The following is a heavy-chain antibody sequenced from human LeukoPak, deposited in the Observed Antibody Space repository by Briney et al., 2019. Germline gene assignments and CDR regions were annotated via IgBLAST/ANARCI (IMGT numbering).Heavy chain of an antibody. CDR3: ARAQLLVRKYYYYYMAV. CDR2: IYTSGST. Sequence: SETLSLTCTVSGGSISSYYWSWIRQPAGKGLEWIGRIYTSGSTNYNPSLKGRVTMSVDTSKNQFSLKLSSVTAADTAVYYCARAQLLVRKYYYYYMAVWGKGPRVT. V-gene: IGHV4-4*07. J-gene: IGHJ6*03. CDR1: GGSISSYY. D-gene: IGHD2-2*01.